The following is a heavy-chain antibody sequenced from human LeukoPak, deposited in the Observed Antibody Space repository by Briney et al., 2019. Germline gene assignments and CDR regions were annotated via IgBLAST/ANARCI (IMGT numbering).Heavy chain of an antibody. Sequence: SVKVSCKASGGTFSSYAISWVRQAPGQGLEWMGRIIPILGIANYAQKFQGRVTITADKSTSTAYMELSSLRSEDTAVYYCARASMVVTSSHAFDIWGQGTMVTVSS. D-gene: IGHD2-21*02. J-gene: IGHJ3*02. V-gene: IGHV1-69*04. CDR2: IIPILGIA. CDR1: GGTFSSYA. CDR3: ARASMVVTSSHAFDI.